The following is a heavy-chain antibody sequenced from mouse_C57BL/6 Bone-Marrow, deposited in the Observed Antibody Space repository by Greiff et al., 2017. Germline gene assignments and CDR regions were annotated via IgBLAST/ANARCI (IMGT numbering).Heavy chain of an antibody. CDR3: ARIRIYDGYYVGAMDY. CDR1: GFSLSTFGMG. J-gene: IGHJ4*01. V-gene: IGHV8-8*01. D-gene: IGHD2-3*01. Sequence: QVTLKVSGPGILQPSQTLSLTCSFSGFSLSTFGMGVGWIRQPSGKGLEWLAHIWWDDDKYYNPALKSRLTISKDTSKNQVFLKIANVDTADTATYYCARIRIYDGYYVGAMDYWGQGTSVTVSS. CDR2: IWWDDDK.